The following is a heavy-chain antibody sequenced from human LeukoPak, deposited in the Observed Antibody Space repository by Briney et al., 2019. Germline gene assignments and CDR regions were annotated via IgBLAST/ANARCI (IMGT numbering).Heavy chain of an antibody. CDR3: ASVILRCIDS. CDR1: GGSIISSHYY. CDR2: IYYTGNT. J-gene: IGHJ4*02. D-gene: IGHD4-17*01. V-gene: IGHV4-39*01. Sequence: SETLSLTCTVSGGSIISSHYYWGWIRPPPGKGLEWIGSIYYTGNTYYNPSLESRVTISVDTSTNQFSLKLNSVTAADTAVYYCASVILRCIDSWGQGTLVGVSS.